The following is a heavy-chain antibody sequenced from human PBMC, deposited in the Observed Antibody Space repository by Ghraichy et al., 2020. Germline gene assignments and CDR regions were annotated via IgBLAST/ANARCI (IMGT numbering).Heavy chain of an antibody. D-gene: IGHD6-13*01. Sequence: SETLSLTCTVSGGSISSSSYYWGWIRQPPGKGLEWIGSIYYSGSTYYNPSLKSRVTISVDTSKNQFSLKLSSVTAADTAVYYCARTYSSSWYGYYYYYMDVWGKGTTVTVSS. V-gene: IGHV4-39*01. J-gene: IGHJ6*03. CDR1: GGSISSSSYY. CDR3: ARTYSSSWYGYYYYYMDV. CDR2: IYYSGST.